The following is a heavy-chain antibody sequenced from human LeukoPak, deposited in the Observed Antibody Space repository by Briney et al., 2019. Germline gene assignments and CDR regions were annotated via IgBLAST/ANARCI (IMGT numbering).Heavy chain of an antibody. D-gene: IGHD2-2*01. J-gene: IGHJ5*02. CDR2: INHSGST. CDR3: ARLRLYCSSTSCSRWFDP. Sequence: SETLSLTCTVSGVSISGYYWSWIRQPPGKGLEWIGEINHSGSTNYNPSLKSRVTISVDTSKNQFSLKLSSVTAADTAVYYCARLRLYCSSTSCSRWFDPWGQGTLVTVSS. V-gene: IGHV4-34*01. CDR1: GVSISGYY.